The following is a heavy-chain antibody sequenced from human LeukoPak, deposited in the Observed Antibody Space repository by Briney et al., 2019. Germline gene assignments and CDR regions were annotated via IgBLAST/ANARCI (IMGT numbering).Heavy chain of an antibody. CDR2: FYNSGST. V-gene: IGHV4-39*07. CDR3: AREYSSGWYGSPLFY. J-gene: IGHJ4*02. CDR1: GGSISSYY. D-gene: IGHD6-19*01. Sequence: PSETLSLTCTVSGGSISSYYWGWIRQPPGKGLEWIGSFYNSGSTYYNPSLKSRVTISVDTSKSQFSLKLNSVTAADTAVYYCAREYSSGWYGSPLFYWGQGTLVTVSS.